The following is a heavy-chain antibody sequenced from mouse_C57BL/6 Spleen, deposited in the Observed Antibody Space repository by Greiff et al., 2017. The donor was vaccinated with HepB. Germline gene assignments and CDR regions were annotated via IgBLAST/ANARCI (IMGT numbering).Heavy chain of an antibody. D-gene: IGHD1-1*01. J-gene: IGHJ3*01. CDR2: IYPGSGST. CDR1: GYTFTSYW. Sequence: VQLQQSGAELVKPGASVKMSCKASGYTFTSYWITWVKQRPGQGLEWIGDIYPGSGSTNYNEKFKSKATLTVDTSSSTAYMQLSSLTSEDSAVYYCGRTGYYGSSSFAYWGQGTLVTVSA. CDR3: GRTGYYGSSSFAY. V-gene: IGHV1-55*01.